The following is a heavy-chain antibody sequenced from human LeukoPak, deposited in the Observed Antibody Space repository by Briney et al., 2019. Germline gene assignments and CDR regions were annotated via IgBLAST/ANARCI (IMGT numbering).Heavy chain of an antibody. D-gene: IGHD2-21*02. CDR1: GYSISSGYY. CDR3: ARDLSSSCGGDCADSEY. Sequence: SETLSLTCAVSGYSISSGYYWGWIRQPPGKGLEWIGSIYHSGSTYYNPSLKSRVTISVDTSKNQFSLKLSSVTAADTAVYYCARDLSSSCGGDCADSEYWGQGTLVTVPS. J-gene: IGHJ4*02. CDR2: IYHSGST. V-gene: IGHV4-38-2*02.